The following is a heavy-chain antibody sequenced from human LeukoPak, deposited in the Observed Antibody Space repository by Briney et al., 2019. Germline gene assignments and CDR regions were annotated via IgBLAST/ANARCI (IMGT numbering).Heavy chain of an antibody. CDR1: GGSFSGYY. J-gene: IGHJ3*02. V-gene: IGHV4-34*01. Sequence: SETLSLTCAVYGGSFSGYYWSWIRQPPGKGLEWIGEINHSGSTNYNPSLKSRVTISVDTSKNQFSLKLRPVTAADTAVYYCAATDAFDIWGQGTMVTVSS. CDR3: AATDAFDI. CDR2: INHSGST.